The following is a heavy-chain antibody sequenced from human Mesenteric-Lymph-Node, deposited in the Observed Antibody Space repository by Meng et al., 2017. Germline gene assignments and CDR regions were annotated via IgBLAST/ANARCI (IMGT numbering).Heavy chain of an antibody. V-gene: IGHV3-33*01. D-gene: IGHD2-15*01. CDR2: IWFDETNK. J-gene: IGHJ3*02. CDR3: ARANNYCSGGSCYSGGGAFDI. Sequence: GGSLRLSCAASGFTFSKHGMHWVRQAPAKGLEWVAVIWFDETNKYYADSVEGRFTISRDNSKNILSLQMNSLRAEDTAVYYCARANNYCSGGSCYSGGGAFDIWGQGTVVTVSS. CDR1: GFTFSKHG.